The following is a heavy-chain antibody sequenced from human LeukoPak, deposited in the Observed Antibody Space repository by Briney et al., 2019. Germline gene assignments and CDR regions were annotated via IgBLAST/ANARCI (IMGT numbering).Heavy chain of an antibody. CDR2: IYTSGST. J-gene: IGHJ6*03. CDR3: ARGRKGRYDSSSYYYNYYMDV. CDR1: GDSINSYS. D-gene: IGHD3-22*01. V-gene: IGHV4-4*07. Sequence: SETLSLTCAVSGDSINSYSWSWIRQPAGKGLEWIGRIYTSGSTNYNPSLKSRVTMSLDTSKNQFSLKVTSVTAADTAVYYCARGRKGRYDSSSYYYNYYMDVWGKGTSVTVSS.